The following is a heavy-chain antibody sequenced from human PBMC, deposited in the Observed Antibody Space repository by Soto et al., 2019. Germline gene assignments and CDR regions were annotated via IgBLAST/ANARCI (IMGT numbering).Heavy chain of an antibody. J-gene: IGHJ6*02. Sequence: EVQLVESGGVVVQPGGSLRLSCAASGFTFDDYTMHWVRQAPGKGLEWVSLISWDGGSTYYADSVKGRFTISRDNSKNSLYLQMNSLRTEDTALYYCEKAHSPSNYYYGMDVWGQGTTVTVSS. CDR3: EKAHSPSNYYYGMDV. V-gene: IGHV3-43*01. CDR2: ISWDGGST. D-gene: IGHD4-4*01. CDR1: GFTFDDYT.